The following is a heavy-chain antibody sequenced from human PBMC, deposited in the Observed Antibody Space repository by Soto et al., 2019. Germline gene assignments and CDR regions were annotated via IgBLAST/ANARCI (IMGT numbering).Heavy chain of an antibody. D-gene: IGHD3-16*01. V-gene: IGHV3-9*03. CDR2: IKWKSDI. CDR3: LISQDRGGRTTFIY. CDR1: GFTFDDNA. J-gene: IGHJ4*02. Sequence: GKSLRLSYAVAGFTFDDNAMHWVRQAPEKGLEWVSGIKWKSDIGDADSVKGRFTITRDNAENSHYLLMNSLRAEDMDLYYCLISQDRGGRTTFIYWVPGTQVTVSS.